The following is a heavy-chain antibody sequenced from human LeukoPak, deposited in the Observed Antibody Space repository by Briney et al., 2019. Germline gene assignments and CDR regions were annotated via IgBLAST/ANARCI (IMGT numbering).Heavy chain of an antibody. CDR2: INSDGSST. CDR3: ARAWRYGMDV. J-gene: IGHJ6*02. V-gene: IGHV3-74*01. CDR1: GFTFSSYW. D-gene: IGHD5-12*01. Sequence: GGSLRLSCAVSGFTFSSYWMHWVRQAPGKGLVWVSRINSDGSSTTYADSVKGRFTISRDNAKHTLYLQMNSLTAEDTAVYYCARAWRYGMDVWGQGTTVTVSS.